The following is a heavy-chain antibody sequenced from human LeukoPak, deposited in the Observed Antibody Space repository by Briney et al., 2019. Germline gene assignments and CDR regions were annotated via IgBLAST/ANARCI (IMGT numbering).Heavy chain of an antibody. D-gene: IGHD1/OR15-1a*01. CDR3: ARDPDGTARNYFDY. V-gene: IGHV3-21*01. CDR1: GLTVSSSY. Sequence: GGSLRLSCAASGLTVSSSYMSWVRQAPGKGLEWVSSISTSSSYIYYADSVKGRFTISRDNAKNSLYLQMNSLRAEDTAVYYCARDPDGTARNYFDYWGQGTLVTVSS. CDR2: ISTSSSYI. J-gene: IGHJ4*02.